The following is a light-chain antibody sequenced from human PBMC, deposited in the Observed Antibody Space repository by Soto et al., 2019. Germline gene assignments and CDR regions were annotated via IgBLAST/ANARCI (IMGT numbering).Light chain of an antibody. CDR1: SGHSSYA. J-gene: IGLJ2*01. CDR3: QTWGAGIQAV. Sequence: QLVLTQSPSASASLGASVKLTCTLSSGHSSYAIAWHQQQPEKGPRYLMKLNSDGSHTKGDGIPDRFSGSSSGAERYLTISRLQSEDEADYYCQTWGAGIQAVFGGGTKLTVL. CDR2: LNSDGSH. V-gene: IGLV4-69*01.